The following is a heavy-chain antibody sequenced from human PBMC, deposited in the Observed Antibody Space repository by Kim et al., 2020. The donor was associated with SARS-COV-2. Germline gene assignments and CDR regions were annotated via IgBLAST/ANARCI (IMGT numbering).Heavy chain of an antibody. CDR3: ARKIVIVAVAGTSGFDP. Sequence: LKSRVTISVDTSKNQFSLKLSSVTAADTAVYYCARKIVIVAVAGTSGFDPWGQGTLVTVSS. V-gene: IGHV4-34*01. J-gene: IGHJ5*02. D-gene: IGHD6-19*01.